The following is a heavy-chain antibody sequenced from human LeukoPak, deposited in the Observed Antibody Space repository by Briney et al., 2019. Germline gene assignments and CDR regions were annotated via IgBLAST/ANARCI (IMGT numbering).Heavy chain of an antibody. J-gene: IGHJ4*02. V-gene: IGHV3-53*01. CDR3: ARSIPYGTTWYGRSDY. CDR1: GFTVSSNY. D-gene: IGHD6-13*01. Sequence: GGSLRLSCAASGFTVSSNYMSWVRQAPGKGLEWVSVIYSGGSTYYADSVKGRFTISRDNSKNTLYLQMNSLRAEDTAVYYCARSIPYGTTWYGRSDYWGQGTLVTVSS. CDR2: IYSGGST.